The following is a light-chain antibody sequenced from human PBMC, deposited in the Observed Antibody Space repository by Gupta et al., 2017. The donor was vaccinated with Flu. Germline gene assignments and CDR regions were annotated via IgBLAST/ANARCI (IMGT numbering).Light chain of an antibody. J-gene: IGLJ1*01. CDR1: SSDVGGYEL. CDR3: SSYAGNNNYV. Sequence: QSALTQPPSASGSPGQSLTISCTGTSSDVGGYELVSWYQQHPGKAPKLIIYEVSKRPPGVPDRFSGSKSVNTASLTVSGLQADDEADYYCSSYAGNNNYVFGIGTKVTVL. CDR2: EVS. V-gene: IGLV2-8*01.